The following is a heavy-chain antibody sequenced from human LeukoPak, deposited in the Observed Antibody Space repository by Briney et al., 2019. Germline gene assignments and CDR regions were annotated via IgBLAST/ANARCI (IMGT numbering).Heavy chain of an antibody. J-gene: IGHJ4*02. CDR2: IYYSGST. Sequence: SETLSLTCTVSGGSISGYYWTWIRRPPGKGLEWIAYIYYSGSTNYNPSLKSRVTISVDTSKNQFSLRLSSVTAADTAVYYCARLRGNYFPDYWGQGTLVTVSS. V-gene: IGHV4-59*01. CDR3: ARLRGNYFPDY. CDR1: GGSISGYY. D-gene: IGHD4-11*01.